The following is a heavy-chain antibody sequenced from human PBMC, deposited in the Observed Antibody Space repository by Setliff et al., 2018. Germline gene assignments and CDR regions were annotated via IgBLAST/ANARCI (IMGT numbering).Heavy chain of an antibody. CDR3: ARFGGSCSSSSCYASDL. J-gene: IGHJ3*01. CDR1: GYTFSTYG. CDR2: IITNTGKT. Sequence: ASVKVSCKASGYTFSTYGLHWVRQAPGQGPEWMGMIITNTGKTSYAQKFQGRVTMTTDTSTGTGYMELRSLRSGDTAVYFCARFGGSCSSSSCYASDLWGQGTMVTVS. D-gene: IGHD2-2*01. V-gene: IGHV1-18*01.